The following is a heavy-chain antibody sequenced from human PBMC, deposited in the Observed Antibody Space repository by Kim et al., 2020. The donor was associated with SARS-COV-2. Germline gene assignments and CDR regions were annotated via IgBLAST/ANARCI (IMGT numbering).Heavy chain of an antibody. CDR3: VKATSDIVEGPAPYFDS. Sequence: GGSLRLSCAASGFTFSNYAMSWVRQAPGKGLEWVSSISGSGGNTYFADSVKGRFTISRDNSKNTLYLQMNSLRAEDTAVYDCVKATSDIVEGPAPYFDSWGQGTLVTVSS. J-gene: IGHJ4*02. D-gene: IGHD2-2*01. CDR1: GFTFSNYA. CDR2: ISGSGGNT. V-gene: IGHV3-23*01.